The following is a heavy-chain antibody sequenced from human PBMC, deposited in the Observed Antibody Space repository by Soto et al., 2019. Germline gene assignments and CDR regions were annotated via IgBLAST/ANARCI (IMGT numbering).Heavy chain of an antibody. CDR3: AAGYYDSSGYYPRGHYFDY. V-gene: IGHV1-69*13. D-gene: IGHD3-22*01. CDR1: GGTFISYA. J-gene: IGHJ4*02. CDR2: IIPIFGTA. Sequence: SVQVSGKASGGTFISYAISLLLQAPQAGLEWMGGIIPIFGTANYAQKFQGRVTITADESTSTAYMELSSLRSEDTAVYYCAAGYYDSSGYYPRGHYFDYWGQGTLVTVSS.